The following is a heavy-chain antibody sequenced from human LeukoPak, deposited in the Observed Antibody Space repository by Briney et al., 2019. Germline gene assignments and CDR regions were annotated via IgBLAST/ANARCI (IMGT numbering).Heavy chain of an antibody. CDR1: GFSLSTSGV. CDR2: IYHSGST. Sequence: SGPTLVKPTQTLTLTCTFSGFSLSTSGVGVGWIRQPPGKGLEWIGSIYHSGSTYYNPSLKSRVTISVDTSKNQFSLKLSSVTAADTAVYYCASYTDAFDIWGQGTMVTVSS. J-gene: IGHJ3*02. D-gene: IGHD3-16*01. V-gene: IGHV4-38-2*02. CDR3: ASYTDAFDI.